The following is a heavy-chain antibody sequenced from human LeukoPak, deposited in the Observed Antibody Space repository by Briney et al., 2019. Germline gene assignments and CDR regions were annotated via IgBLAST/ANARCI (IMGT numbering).Heavy chain of an antibody. J-gene: IGHJ4*02. CDR3: ARASTVTTRHFDY. V-gene: IGHV4-34*01. CDR1: GGSFSGYY. D-gene: IGHD4-17*01. Sequence: PSETLSLTCAVYGGSFSGYYWSWIRQPPGKGLEWIGEINHSGSTNYNPSLKSRVTISVDTSKNQFSLKLSSVTAADTAVYYCARASTVTTRHFDYWGQGTLVTVSS. CDR2: INHSGST.